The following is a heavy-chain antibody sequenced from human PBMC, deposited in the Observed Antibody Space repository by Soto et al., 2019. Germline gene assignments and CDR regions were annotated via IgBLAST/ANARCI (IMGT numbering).Heavy chain of an antibody. Sequence: SETLSLTCTVSGGSISSSSYYWGWIRQPPGKGLEWIGSIYYSGSTYYNPSLKSRVTISVDTSKNQFSLKLSSVTAADTAVYYCARLSRGDFWSGPPGWNYYYYYMDVWGKGTTVTVSS. CDR1: GGSISSSSYY. CDR3: ARLSRGDFWSGPPGWNYYYYYMDV. D-gene: IGHD3-3*01. J-gene: IGHJ6*03. V-gene: IGHV4-39*01. CDR2: IYYSGST.